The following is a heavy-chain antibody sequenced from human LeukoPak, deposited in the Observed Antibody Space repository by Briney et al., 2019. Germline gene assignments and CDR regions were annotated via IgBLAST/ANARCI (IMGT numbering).Heavy chain of an antibody. CDR3: AKVGYCGGDCYSEPFDY. D-gene: IGHD2-21*02. CDR2: ISGSGGST. CDR1: GFTFSSYA. J-gene: IGHJ4*02. V-gene: IGHV3-23*01. Sequence: GGSLRLSRAASGFTFSSYAMSWVRQAPGKGLEWVSAISGSGGSTYYADSVKGRFTISRDNSKNTLYLQMNSLRAEDTAVYYCAKVGYCGGDCYSEPFDYWGQGTLVTVSS.